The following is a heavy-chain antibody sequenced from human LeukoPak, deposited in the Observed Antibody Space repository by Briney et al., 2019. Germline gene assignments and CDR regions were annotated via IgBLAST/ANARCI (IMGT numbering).Heavy chain of an antibody. J-gene: IGHJ4*02. D-gene: IGHD6-13*01. CDR1: GGSFIGYY. Sequence: KFSETLSLTCAVHGGSFIGYYWSWIRQPPGKGLEWIGEINHSGSTNYNPSLKSRVTISVDTSKNQFSLKLSSVTAADTAVYYCARSTPQLVVFDYWGQGTLVTVSS. V-gene: IGHV4-34*01. CDR2: INHSGST. CDR3: ARSTPQLVVFDY.